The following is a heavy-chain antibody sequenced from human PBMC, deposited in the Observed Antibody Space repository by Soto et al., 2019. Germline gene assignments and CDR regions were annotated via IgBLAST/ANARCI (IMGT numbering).Heavy chain of an antibody. CDR1: GGSISSGGYY. CDR3: ARSVFP. V-gene: IGHV4-31*03. J-gene: IGHJ5*02. Sequence: QVQLQDSGPGLVKPSQTLSLTCTVSGGSISSGGYYWNWIRQHPGTGLEWIGYIYYIGSTYYNPSLKSRVTLSLATSKTQFSLTLSSVTAADTAVYYCARSVFPWGQGTLVTVSS. CDR2: IYYIGST.